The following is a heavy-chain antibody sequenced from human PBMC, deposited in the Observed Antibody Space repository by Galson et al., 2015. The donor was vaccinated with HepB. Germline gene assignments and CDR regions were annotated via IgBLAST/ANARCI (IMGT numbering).Heavy chain of an antibody. Sequence: SVKVSCKASGYTFTSYAMHWVRQAPGQRLEWMGWINAGNGNTKYSQKFQGRVTITRDTSASTAYMELSSLRSEDTAVYYCARDKDSGRANWFDPWGQGTLVTVSS. CDR1: GYTFTSYA. J-gene: IGHJ5*02. D-gene: IGHD3-10*01. CDR2: INAGNGNT. V-gene: IGHV1-3*01. CDR3: ARDKDSGRANWFDP.